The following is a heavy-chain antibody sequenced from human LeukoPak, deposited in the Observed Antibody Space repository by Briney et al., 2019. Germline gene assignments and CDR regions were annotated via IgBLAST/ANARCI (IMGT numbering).Heavy chain of an antibody. J-gene: IGHJ4*02. CDR1: GGSIYSGSYY. CDR3: ARDRRDGYNLYYFDL. D-gene: IGHD5-24*01. CDR2: IYTSGST. V-gene: IGHV4-61*02. Sequence: SETLSLTCTVSGGSIYSGSYYWSWIRQPAGKGLEWIGRIYTSGSTNYNPSLKSRVTISVDTSKNQFSLKLSSVTAADTAVYYCARDRRDGYNLYYFDLWGQGILVTVSS.